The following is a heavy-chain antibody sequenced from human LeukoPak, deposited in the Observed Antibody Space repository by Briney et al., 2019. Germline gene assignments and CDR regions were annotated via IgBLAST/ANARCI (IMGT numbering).Heavy chain of an antibody. V-gene: IGHV3-48*02. Sequence: PGGSLRLSCAASGFTFSYYSMNWVRQAPGKGLEWVSYICTSSTTTYYADSVKGRFTISRDNVKNSLYLQMNSLRDEDTAVYYCVQTDSSVAHWGQGTLVTVSS. D-gene: IGHD3-22*01. CDR1: GFTFSYYS. CDR2: ICTSSTTT. J-gene: IGHJ4*02. CDR3: VQTDSSVAH.